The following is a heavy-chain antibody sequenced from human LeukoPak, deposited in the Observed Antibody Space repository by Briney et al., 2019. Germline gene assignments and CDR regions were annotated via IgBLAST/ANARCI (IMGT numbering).Heavy chain of an antibody. V-gene: IGHV4-39*01. CDR3: ARNVDQALHLM. D-gene: IGHD5-12*01. Sequence: ASETLSLTCTVSGGSVSSSTYYWAWIRQPPGKGLEWIGSTSYSGSTDYNPSLQSRGTISIDTSKNQISLRVTSVTAADTAVYFCARNVDQALHLMGGQGTLVTVSS. CDR1: GGSVSSSTYY. CDR2: TSYSGST. J-gene: IGHJ4*02.